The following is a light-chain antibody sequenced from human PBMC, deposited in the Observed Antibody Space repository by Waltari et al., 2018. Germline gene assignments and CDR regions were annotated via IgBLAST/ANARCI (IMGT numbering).Light chain of an antibody. Sequence: DIRMTQSPSSLSASLGVRVTITCRASQSISSYVNWYQQKPGKAPKLLMYSTSSLQSGVPSRFSGSGSGTDFTLTVSSLQPEDFATYYCQQSFSTPYTFGQGTKLEIK. CDR3: QQSFSTPYT. V-gene: IGKV1-39*01. CDR2: STS. J-gene: IGKJ2*01. CDR1: QSISSY.